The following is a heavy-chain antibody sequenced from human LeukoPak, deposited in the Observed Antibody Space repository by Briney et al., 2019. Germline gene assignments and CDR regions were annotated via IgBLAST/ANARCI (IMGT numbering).Heavy chain of an antibody. CDR2: IYYSGST. V-gene: IGHV4-59*08. CDR1: GGSISSYY. J-gene: IGHJ3*02. CDR3: ARHEGGDAFDI. Sequence: SSETLSLTCTVSGGSISSYYWSWIRQPPGKGLEWIGYIYYSGSTNYNPSLKSRVTISVDTSKNQFSLKLSSVTAADTAVYYCARHEGGDAFDIWGQGTTVTVSS.